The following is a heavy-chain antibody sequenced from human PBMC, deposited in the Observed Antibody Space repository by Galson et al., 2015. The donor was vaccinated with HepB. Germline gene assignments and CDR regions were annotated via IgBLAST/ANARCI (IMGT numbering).Heavy chain of an antibody. CDR1: GGSISSYY. J-gene: IGHJ4*02. Sequence: ETLSLTCTVSGGSISSYYWSWIRQPPGKGLEWIGYIYYSGSTNYNPSLKSRVTISVDTSKNQFSLKLSSVTAADTAVYYCARQLGEWEANIDYWGQGTLVTVSS. CDR2: IYYSGST. V-gene: IGHV4-59*08. CDR3: ARQLGEWEANIDY. D-gene: IGHD3-16*01.